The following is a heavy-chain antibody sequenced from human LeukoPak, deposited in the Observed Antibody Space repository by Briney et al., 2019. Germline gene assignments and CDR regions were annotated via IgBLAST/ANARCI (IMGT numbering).Heavy chain of an antibody. CDR2: IKSRADGGTI. Sequence: GGSLRLSCEAAGFTFSDAWMSWVRQAPGKWLEWVGRIKSRADGGTIDYAVLVKGRFIISRDVSRNTLYLQMNSLKIEDTAMYYCTTLRLTAFDYWGQGTRVSVSS. CDR3: TTLRLTAFDY. V-gene: IGHV3-15*01. J-gene: IGHJ4*02. D-gene: IGHD5-18*01. CDR1: GFTFSDAW.